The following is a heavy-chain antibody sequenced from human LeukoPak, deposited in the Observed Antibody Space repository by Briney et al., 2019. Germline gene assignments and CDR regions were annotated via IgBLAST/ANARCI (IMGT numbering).Heavy chain of an antibody. J-gene: IGHJ4*02. V-gene: IGHV3-48*01. CDR3: AKDAYYYGSGRGYFDY. CDR1: GFTFGDYS. D-gene: IGHD3-10*01. Sequence: PGGSLRLSCAASGFTFGDYSMNWVRQAPGKGLEWVSHISGTGSTIYYADSVKGRFTISRDNSKNTLYLQMNSLRAEDTAVYYCAKDAYYYGSGRGYFDYWGQGTLVTVSS. CDR2: ISGTGSTI.